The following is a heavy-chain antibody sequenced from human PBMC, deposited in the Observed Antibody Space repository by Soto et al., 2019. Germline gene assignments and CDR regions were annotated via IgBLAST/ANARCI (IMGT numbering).Heavy chain of an antibody. CDR3: VQSRCGGDCLQSYSSHSYYGLDV. V-gene: IGHV2-5*02. J-gene: IGHJ6*02. CDR2: IYWDDDK. CDR1: GLSLSTTGVG. D-gene: IGHD2-21*02. Sequence: QITLKESGPTLVKPTQTLTLTCTFSGLSLSTTGVGVGWIRQPPGKALEWLALIYWDDDKRYSPSLKSRLTIPKDPAKHQVVLTLTNMDPVDTATYYCVQSRCGGDCLQSYSSHSYYGLDVWGQGTTVTVSS.